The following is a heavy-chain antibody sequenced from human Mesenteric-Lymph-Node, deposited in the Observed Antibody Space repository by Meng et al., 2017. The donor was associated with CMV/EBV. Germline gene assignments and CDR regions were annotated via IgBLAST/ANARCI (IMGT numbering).Heavy chain of an antibody. CDR3: AKEMEHYDVLTGYYRGYFDH. V-gene: IGHV3-23*01. CDR1: GFTFSSYS. Sequence: GGSLRLSCAASGFTFSSYSVNWVRQAPGKGLEWVSGISGSGSRADYADSVKGRFTISRDNSKNTLYLQMNSLRAEDTAVYYCAKEMEHYDVLTGYYRGYFDHWGQGTLVTVSS. D-gene: IGHD3-9*01. J-gene: IGHJ4*02. CDR2: ISGSGSRA.